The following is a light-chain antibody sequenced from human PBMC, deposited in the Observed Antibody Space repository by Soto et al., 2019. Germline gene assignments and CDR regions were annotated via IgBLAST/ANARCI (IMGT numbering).Light chain of an antibody. J-gene: IGKJ4*01. Sequence: DIQMTQSPSSLSASVGDRVTITCRASQEISNHLAWFQQKPGKPPKSLIYDASSLQSGVPSKFSGSGSGTVFTLTISSLQPEDFATYYCQQYHNYPVTFGGGTKVEIK. CDR3: QQYHNYPVT. CDR2: DAS. V-gene: IGKV1-16*02. CDR1: QEISNH.